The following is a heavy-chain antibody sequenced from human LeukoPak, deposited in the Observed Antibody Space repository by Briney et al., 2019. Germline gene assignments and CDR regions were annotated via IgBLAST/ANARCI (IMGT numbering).Heavy chain of an antibody. CDR1: GGSISSDSTY. D-gene: IGHD1-1*01. Sequence: SETLSLTCTVSGGSISSDSTYWSWIRQPPGKGLEWIGSIYYSGRTYYNPSLKSRVTISVDTSISTAYLQWSSLKASDTAMYYCARPGWNDGGIWGQGTMVTVSS. CDR2: IYYSGRT. J-gene: IGHJ3*01. CDR3: ARPGWNDGGI. V-gene: IGHV4-39*07.